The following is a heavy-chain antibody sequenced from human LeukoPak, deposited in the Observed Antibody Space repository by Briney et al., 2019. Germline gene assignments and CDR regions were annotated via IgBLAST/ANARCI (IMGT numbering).Heavy chain of an antibody. CDR1: GGSMTGSY. D-gene: IGHD1-26*01. CDR2: IYYSGTT. J-gene: IGHJ2*01. V-gene: IGHV4-59*01. CDR3: ARGGWSLDL. Sequence: SETLPLTCTVSGGSMTGSYWSWIRQPPGKGLEWIGYIYYSGTTNYNPPLKSRVTISVDTSKNQFSLKLTSVTAADTAVYFCARGGWSLDLWGRGTLVAVSS.